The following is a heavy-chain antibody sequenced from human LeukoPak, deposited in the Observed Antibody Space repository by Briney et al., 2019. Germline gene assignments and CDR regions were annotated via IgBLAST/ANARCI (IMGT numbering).Heavy chain of an antibody. D-gene: IGHD3-22*01. CDR2: IDPSDSYT. CDR1: GYSFTSYW. V-gene: IGHV5-10-1*01. CDR3: ARTRITMIVNDAFDI. J-gene: IGHJ3*02. Sequence: GESLKISRKGSGYSFTSYWISWVRQMPGKGLEWMGRIDPSDSYTNYSPSFQGHVTISADKSISTAYLQWSSLKASDTAMYYCARTRITMIVNDAFDIWGQGTMVTVSS.